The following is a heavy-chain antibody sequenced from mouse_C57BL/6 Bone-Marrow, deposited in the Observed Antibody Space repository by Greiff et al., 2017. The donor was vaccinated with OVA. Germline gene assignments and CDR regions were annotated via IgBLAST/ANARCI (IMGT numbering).Heavy chain of an antibody. CDR1: GYSITSGYD. CDR2: ISYSGST. Sequence: VQLKESGPGMVKPSQSLSLTCTVTGYSITSGYDWHWIRHFPGNKLEWMGYISYSGSTNYNPSLKSRISITHDTSKNHFFLKLNSVTTEDTATYYCARKGAGTFWYFDVWGTGTTVTVSS. V-gene: IGHV3-1*01. J-gene: IGHJ1*03. D-gene: IGHD4-1*01. CDR3: ARKGAGTFWYFDV.